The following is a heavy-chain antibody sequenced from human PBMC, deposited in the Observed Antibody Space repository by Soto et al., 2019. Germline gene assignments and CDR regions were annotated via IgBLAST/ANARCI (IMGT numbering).Heavy chain of an antibody. V-gene: IGHV1-69*06. CDR1: GGTFSSYA. CDR3: ARSEYCTNGVCYTEVDYYYGMDV. D-gene: IGHD2-8*01. CDR2: IIPIFGTA. J-gene: IGHJ6*02. Sequence: QVQLVQSGAEVKKPGSSVKVSCKASGGTFSSYAISWVRQAPGQGLEWMGGIIPIFGTANYAQKFQGRVTITADKSTSTAYMELSSLRSEDTAVYYCARSEYCTNGVCYTEVDYYYGMDVWGQGTTVTVSS.